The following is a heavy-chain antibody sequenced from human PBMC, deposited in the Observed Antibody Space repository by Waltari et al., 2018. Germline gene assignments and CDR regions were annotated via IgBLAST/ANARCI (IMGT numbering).Heavy chain of an antibody. CDR1: GGYISSSSYY. CDR2: IYYSGST. J-gene: IGHJ1*01. D-gene: IGHD1-26*01. Sequence: QLQLQESGPGLVKPSETLSLHCTVSGGYISSSSYYWGWIRQTPGTGLEWIGSIYYSGSTSYNPSLKSRVTISVDTSKNQCSLKLSSVTAADTAVYYCASGLSSGSYYGYFQHWGQGTLVTVSS. V-gene: IGHV4-39*01. CDR3: ASGLSSGSYYGYFQH.